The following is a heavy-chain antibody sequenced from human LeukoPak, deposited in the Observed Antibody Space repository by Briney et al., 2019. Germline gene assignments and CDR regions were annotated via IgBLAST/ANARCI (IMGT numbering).Heavy chain of an antibody. CDR2: ISYDGSNK. CDR3: AKDVAYSGSYYFDY. CDR1: GFIFSSYG. J-gene: IGHJ4*02. V-gene: IGHV3-30*18. Sequence: GGSLRLSCAASGFIFSSYGMHWVRQAPGKGLEWVAVISYDGSNKYYADSVKGRFTISRDNSKNTLYLQMNSLRAEDTAVYYCAKDVAYSGSYYFDYWGQGTLVTVSS. D-gene: IGHD1-26*01.